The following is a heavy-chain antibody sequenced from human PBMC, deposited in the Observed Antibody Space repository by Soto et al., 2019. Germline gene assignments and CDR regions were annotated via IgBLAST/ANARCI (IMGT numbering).Heavy chain of an antibody. D-gene: IGHD2-15*01. CDR2: FSGSGVST. J-gene: IGHJ4*02. Sequence: PGGSLRLSCATSGFTFSSYAMSCVRQAPGRGLEWVSCFSGSGVSTHYADSVKGRFTISRDNSKNTLYLQMKSLRAEDTAVYYCANTGMAGYCRGGGCYYYFDYWGQGTLVTVS. CDR1: GFTFSSYA. V-gene: IGHV3-23*01. CDR3: ANTGMAGYCRGGGCYYYFDY.